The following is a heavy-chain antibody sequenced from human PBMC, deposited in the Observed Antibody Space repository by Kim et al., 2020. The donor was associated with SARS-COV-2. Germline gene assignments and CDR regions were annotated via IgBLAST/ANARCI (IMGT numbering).Heavy chain of an antibody. J-gene: IGHJ6*02. V-gene: IGHV5-10-1*01. CDR3: ARPYGSGRYYYDMDV. CDR2: IDPSDSYT. CDR1: GYSFTSYW. D-gene: IGHD3-10*01. Sequence: GESLKISCRGSGYSFTSYWISWVRQMPGKGLEWMGRIDPSDSYTNYSPSFQGHVTITADKSTSPAYLQWSTLKASDTAMYYCARPYGSGRYYYDMDVWGQGTTVTVSS.